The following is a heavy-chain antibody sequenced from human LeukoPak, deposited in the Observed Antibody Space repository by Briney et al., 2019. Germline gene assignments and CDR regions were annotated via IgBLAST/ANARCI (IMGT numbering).Heavy chain of an antibody. CDR1: GYTFTSYY. V-gene: IGHV1-8*02. D-gene: IGHD7-27*01. CDR2: MNPNSGNT. Sequence: GASVKVSCKASGYTFTSYYMHWARQATGQGLEWMGWMNPNSGNTGYAQKFQGRVTMTRNTSISTAYMELSSLGSEDTAVYYCARGNSHLGILSPYYYYGMDVWGQGTTVTVSS. J-gene: IGHJ6*02. CDR3: ARGNSHLGILSPYYYYGMDV.